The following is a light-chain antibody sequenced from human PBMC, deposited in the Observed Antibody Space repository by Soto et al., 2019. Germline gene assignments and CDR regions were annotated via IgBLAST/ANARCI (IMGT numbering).Light chain of an antibody. Sequence: QSVLTQPASVSGSPGQSITISCTGTSSDVGSYNLVSWYQQHPGKAPKLMIYEGSKRPSGVSNRFSGSKSGNTASLTISGLQAEHEADYYCCSYAVFYVFGTGTKVTVL. V-gene: IGLV2-23*01. CDR3: CSYAVFYV. J-gene: IGLJ1*01. CDR1: SSDVGSYNL. CDR2: EGS.